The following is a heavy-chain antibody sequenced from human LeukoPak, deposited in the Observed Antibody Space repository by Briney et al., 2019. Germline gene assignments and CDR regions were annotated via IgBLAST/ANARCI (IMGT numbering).Heavy chain of an antibody. J-gene: IGHJ4*02. CDR3: ARDLGYSSDY. D-gene: IGHD5-12*01. Sequence: PGGSLRLSWEAPGSMVSSNYMSWFRQAPGKGLEWVSVIYNGGITYADSVKGRFTISRDTSKNTVYLQMNSLRTEDTAVYYCARDLGYSSDYWGQGTLVTVSS. CDR1: GSMVSSNY. V-gene: IGHV3-66*01. CDR2: IYNGGIT.